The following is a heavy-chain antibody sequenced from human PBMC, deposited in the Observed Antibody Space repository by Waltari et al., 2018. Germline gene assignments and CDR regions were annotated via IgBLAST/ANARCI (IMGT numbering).Heavy chain of an antibody. CDR1: GGPISSSSYY. Sequence: QLQLQESGPGLVKPSETLSLTCTVSGGPISSSSYYWGWLRQPPGKGLEWIGSIYYSGSPYYNPSLKSRVTISVYTSKNPFSLKLSSVTAADTAVYYCASRRYCTNGVCYPGAFDIWGQGTMVTVSS. D-gene: IGHD2-8*01. CDR2: IYYSGSP. V-gene: IGHV4-39*01. J-gene: IGHJ3*02. CDR3: ASRRYCTNGVCYPGAFDI.